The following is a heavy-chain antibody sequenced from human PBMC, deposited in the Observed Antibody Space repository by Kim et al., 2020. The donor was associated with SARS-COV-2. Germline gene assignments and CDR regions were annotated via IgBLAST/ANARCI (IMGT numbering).Heavy chain of an antibody. CDR2: MSPNNGNT. J-gene: IGHJ5*02. CDR1: GYSFTNYD. CDR3: ARGKGYYGSGGFDP. D-gene: IGHD3-10*01. Sequence: ASVKFSCKASGYSFTNYDINWVRQATGQGLEWVGWMSPNNGNTGYAQKFQGRVTMTRNTSISTAYMELRSLRSEDTALYYCARGKGYYGSGGFDPWGQGTLVTVSS. V-gene: IGHV1-8*01.